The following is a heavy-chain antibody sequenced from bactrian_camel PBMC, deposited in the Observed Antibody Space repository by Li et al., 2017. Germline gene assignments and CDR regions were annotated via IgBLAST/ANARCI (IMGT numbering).Heavy chain of an antibody. J-gene: IGHJ6*01. CDR2: INSGGSSI. Sequence: HVQLVESGGGLVEPGGSLRLSCAASGFTFSSYWMSWVRQAPGKGLEWVSSINSGGSSIGYADSVKGRFTISRDNAKNTINLELNSLKTEDTAMYYCTRDRGLAVPAGSFDYWAQGTQVTVS. CDR1: GFTFSSYW. D-gene: IGHD6*01. V-gene: IGHV3S1*01. CDR3: TRDRGLAVPAGSFDY.